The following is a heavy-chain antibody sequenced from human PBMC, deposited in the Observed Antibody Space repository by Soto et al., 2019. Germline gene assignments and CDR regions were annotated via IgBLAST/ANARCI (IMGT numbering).Heavy chain of an antibody. CDR1: GGSISSYY. J-gene: IGHJ5*02. V-gene: IGHV4-59*01. CDR2: IYYSGST. D-gene: IGHD3-16*01. Sequence: QVQLQESGPGLVKPSETLSLTCTVSGGSISSYYWSWIRQPPGKGLEWIGYIYYSGSTNYNPSLKSRVTISVDTSKNQFSLKLSSVTAADTAVYYCARAGFGGDYDQISWFDPWGQGTLVTVSS. CDR3: ARAGFGGDYDQISWFDP.